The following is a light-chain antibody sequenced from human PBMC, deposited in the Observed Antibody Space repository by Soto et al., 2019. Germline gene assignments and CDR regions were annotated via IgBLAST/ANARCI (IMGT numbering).Light chain of an antibody. Sequence: QPVLTQSPSASASLGASVKLTCTLSSGHSIYAIAWHQQQPEKGPRYLMKLNSDGSHSKGDGIPDRFSGSSSGAERYLTISSLQYEDEADYYCQTWGSGPVLFGGGTKLTVL. J-gene: IGLJ2*01. V-gene: IGLV4-69*01. CDR1: SGHSIYA. CDR3: QTWGSGPVL. CDR2: LNSDGSH.